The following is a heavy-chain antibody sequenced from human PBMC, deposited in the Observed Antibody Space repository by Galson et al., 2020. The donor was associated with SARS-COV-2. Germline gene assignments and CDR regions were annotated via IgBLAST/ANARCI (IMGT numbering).Heavy chain of an antibody. D-gene: IGHD4-17*01. CDR2: ITHSGNT. V-gene: IGHV4-34*01. J-gene: IGHJ3*02. CDR3: ARNDYADYEDAYDI. Sequence: SQASETLSLTCAVYGGSFSDYYWSWIRQSPGRGLEWIGEITHSGNTYYNPSLESRLIISIDTSKNQFSLRLSSVTAADAAVYYCARNDYADYEDAYDIWGQGTMVTVSS. CDR1: GGSFSDYY.